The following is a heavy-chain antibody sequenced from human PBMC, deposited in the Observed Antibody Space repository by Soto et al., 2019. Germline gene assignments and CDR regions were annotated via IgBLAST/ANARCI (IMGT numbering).Heavy chain of an antibody. CDR2: IYYSGST. V-gene: IGHV4-31*03. CDR1: GGSISSGGYY. Sequence: QVQLQESGPGLVKPSQTLSLTCTVSGGSISSGGYYWSWIRQHPGKGLEWIGYIYYSGSTYYNPYLKSRVTISVDTSKNQFSLKLSSVTAADTAVYYCARKETHYDTDAFDIWGQGTMVTVSS. J-gene: IGHJ3*02. CDR3: ARKETHYDTDAFDI. D-gene: IGHD3-3*01.